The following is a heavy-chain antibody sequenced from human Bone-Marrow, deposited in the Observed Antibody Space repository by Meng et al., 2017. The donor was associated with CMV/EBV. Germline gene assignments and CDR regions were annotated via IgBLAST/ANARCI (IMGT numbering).Heavy chain of an antibody. CDR2: IVLIFGSA. CDR1: GGTFNNLA. V-gene: IGHV1-69*13. CDR3: ATEGKVTLMNYLDP. D-gene: IGHD4-23*01. J-gene: IGHJ5*02. Sequence: SVKVSCKASGGTFNNLAIHWVRQAPGQGLEWMGGIVLIFGSANYAQKFQGRVTISADESTSTVYMELGNLRSEDTAVYYCATEGKVTLMNYLDPWGQGTQVTVSS.